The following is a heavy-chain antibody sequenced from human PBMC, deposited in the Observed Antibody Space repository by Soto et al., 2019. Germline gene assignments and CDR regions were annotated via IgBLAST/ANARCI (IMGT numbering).Heavy chain of an antibody. CDR2: IYYSGST. J-gene: IGHJ5*02. D-gene: IGHD2-15*01. Sequence: QVQLQESGPGLVKPSQTLSLTCTVSGGSISSGGYYWSWIRQHPGKGLEWIGYIYYSGSTNYNPSLTSRVTISVDTSKNQCSLKLSSVTAADTAVYYCARDLVVEEGEWFDPWGQGTLVTVSS. CDR1: GGSISSGGYY. CDR3: ARDLVVEEGEWFDP. V-gene: IGHV4-31*03.